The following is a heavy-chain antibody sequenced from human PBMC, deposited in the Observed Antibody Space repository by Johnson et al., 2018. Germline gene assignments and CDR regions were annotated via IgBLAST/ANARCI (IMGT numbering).Heavy chain of an antibody. Sequence: QVQLVESGPGLVKPSETLSLTCTVSGGSISSYYWSWIRQPPGKGLEWIGYIYYSGSTNYNPSLKSRFTISVDTSTNQFSLKLNSVTAADTAVYYCAREIGYCSGGSCYPGYYMDVWGKGTGVTVSS. CDR1: GGSISSYY. CDR3: AREIGYCSGGSCYPGYYMDV. V-gene: IGHV4-59*01. D-gene: IGHD2-15*01. CDR2: IYYSGST. J-gene: IGHJ6*03.